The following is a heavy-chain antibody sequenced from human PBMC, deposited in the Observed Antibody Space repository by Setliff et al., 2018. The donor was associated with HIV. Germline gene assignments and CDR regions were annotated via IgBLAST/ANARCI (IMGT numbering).Heavy chain of an antibody. J-gene: IGHJ5*01. D-gene: IGHD1-1*01. CDR3: ARFVGTYNWFDS. CDR2: IYTSGST. CDR1: GGSISSHY. V-gene: IGHV4-4*08. Sequence: SCTVSGGSISSHYWSWIRQPPGKGLEWIGYIYTSGSTNYNPSLRSRVTISVDTSKNQFSLNLNSVIAADTAIYYCARFVGTYNWFDSWGQGTLVTVSS.